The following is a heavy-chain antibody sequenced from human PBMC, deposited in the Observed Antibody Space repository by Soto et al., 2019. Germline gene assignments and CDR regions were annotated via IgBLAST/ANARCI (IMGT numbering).Heavy chain of an antibody. CDR3: ARGGGAAADFDY. J-gene: IGHJ4*02. CDR2: ISSSSSYT. V-gene: IGHV3-11*06. CDR1: EFIFSYYY. Sequence: GGSLRLSCAASEFIFSYYYMSWIRQSPGKGLEWVSYISSSSSYTSYADPVKGRFTISRDNAKNSLYLQMNSLRAEDTAVYYCARGGGAAADFDYWGQGTLVTVSS. D-gene: IGHD6-13*01.